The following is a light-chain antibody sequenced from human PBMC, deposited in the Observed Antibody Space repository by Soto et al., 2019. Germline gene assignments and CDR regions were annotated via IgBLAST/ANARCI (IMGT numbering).Light chain of an antibody. J-gene: IGKJ4*01. CDR1: QDIAIY. CDR2: AAS. Sequence: IQLTQSTSSLSASVGDRGTITCRASQDIAIYLAWYQQKPGEAPKLLIYAASTLYGGVPSRFSGSGSGTDFALTITSLQAEDFATYYCQQLRMYPSTFGGGTKVDI. V-gene: IGKV1-9*01. CDR3: QQLRMYPST.